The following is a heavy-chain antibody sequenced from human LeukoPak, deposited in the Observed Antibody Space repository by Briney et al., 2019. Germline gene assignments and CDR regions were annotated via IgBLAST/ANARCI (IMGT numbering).Heavy chain of an antibody. D-gene: IGHD5-12*01. V-gene: IGHV3-7*01. CDR2: INQDGSEI. Sequence: GGSLRLSCTASGFTFSSYWMSWVRQAPGKGLEWVANINQDGSEIYYVDSVKGRFTISRGNAKISLYLQLNSPRAEDTAVYYCARDGGYGLTDYWGQGTLVTVSS. CDR1: GFTFSSYW. J-gene: IGHJ4*02. CDR3: ARDGGYGLTDY.